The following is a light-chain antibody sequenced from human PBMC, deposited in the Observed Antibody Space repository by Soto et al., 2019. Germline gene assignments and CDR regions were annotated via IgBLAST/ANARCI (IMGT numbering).Light chain of an antibody. CDR1: QSVSSSY. CDR2: GAS. CDR3: QQYGAHGHT. J-gene: IGKJ2*01. Sequence: EIVLTQSPGTLSLSPGERATLSCRASQSVSSSYLAWYQQKPGQAPRLLIYGASSRATGIPDRFSGSGSGTDFTLTISRLEPEDFAVYYCQQYGAHGHTFGQGTKLEIK. V-gene: IGKV3-20*01.